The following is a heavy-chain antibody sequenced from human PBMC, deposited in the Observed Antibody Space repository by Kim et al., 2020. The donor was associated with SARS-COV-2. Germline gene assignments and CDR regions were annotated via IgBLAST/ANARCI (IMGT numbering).Heavy chain of an antibody. V-gene: IGHV2-5*02. CDR3: AHSPNYGDYVGY. D-gene: IGHD4-17*01. J-gene: IGHJ4*02. CDR1: GFSLRPSGVG. Sequence: SGPTLVNPTPTLTLTCTFSGFSLRPSGVGVGWIRQPPGKTLEWLALIYWDDDKRYSPSLKSRLTITKDTSKNQVVLTLTNMDPVDTATYYCAHSPNYGDYVGYWGQGTLVTVSS. CDR2: IYWDDDK.